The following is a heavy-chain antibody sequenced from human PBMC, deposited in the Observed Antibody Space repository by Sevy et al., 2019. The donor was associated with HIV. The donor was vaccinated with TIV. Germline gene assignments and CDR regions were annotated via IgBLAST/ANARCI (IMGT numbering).Heavy chain of an antibody. CDR3: EWGGDMLRGNSFFDY. V-gene: IGHV3-23*01. Sequence: GGSLRLSCVASGFTFNSYAMTWVRQAPGKGLEWVSSISGSGGNTYYADSVKGRITISRDRSKNTLHLQMNSLRAEDTAITYCEWGGDMLRGNSFFDYWGQGALVTVSS. J-gene: IGHJ4*02. CDR1: GFTFNSYA. D-gene: IGHD3-16*01. CDR2: ISGSGGNT.